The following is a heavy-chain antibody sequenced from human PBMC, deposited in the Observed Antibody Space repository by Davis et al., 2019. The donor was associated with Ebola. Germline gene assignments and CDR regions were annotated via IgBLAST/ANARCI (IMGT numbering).Heavy chain of an antibody. D-gene: IGHD6-13*01. CDR2: IKQDGSEK. V-gene: IGHV3-7*03. CDR1: GFTFSSYW. CDR3: AKAVKQQLGPYAFDI. Sequence: GESLKISCAASGFTFSSYWMSWVRQAPGKGLEWVANIKQDGSEKYYVDSVKGRFTISRDNAKNSLYLQMNSLRAEDTALYYCAKAVKQQLGPYAFDIWGQGTMVTVSS. J-gene: IGHJ3*02.